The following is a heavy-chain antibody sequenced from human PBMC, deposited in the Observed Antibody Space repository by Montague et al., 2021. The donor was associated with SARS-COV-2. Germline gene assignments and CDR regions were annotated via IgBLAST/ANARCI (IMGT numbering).Heavy chain of an antibody. Sequence: SETLSLTCVVSGDSISSDNWGKSGRPPAGKPVEFVGDIYHTASTKYKPSLKSRVSMSVDKSWNQSSLRLTSVTAADTAVYYRARKGSRRSDLAYWGQRMLVTVSS. D-gene: IGHD3-10*01. CDR3: ARKGSRRSDLAY. J-gene: IGHJ4*02. V-gene: IGHV4/OR15-8*01. CDR2: IYHTAST. CDR1: GDSISSDNW.